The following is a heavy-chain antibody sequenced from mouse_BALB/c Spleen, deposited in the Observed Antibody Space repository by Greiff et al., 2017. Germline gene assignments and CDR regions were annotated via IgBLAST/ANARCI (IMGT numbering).Heavy chain of an antibody. J-gene: IGHJ1*01. CDR3: ARDRGDGYFDV. V-gene: IGHV5-4*02. Sequence: EVKLVESGGGLVKPGGSLKLSCAASGFTFSDYYMYWVRQTPEKRLEWVATISDGGSYTYYPDSVKGRFTISRDNAKNNLYLQMSSLKSEDTAMYYCARDRGDGYFDVWGAGTTVTVSS. CDR1: GFTFSDYY. CDR2: ISDGGSYT. D-gene: IGHD3-1*01.